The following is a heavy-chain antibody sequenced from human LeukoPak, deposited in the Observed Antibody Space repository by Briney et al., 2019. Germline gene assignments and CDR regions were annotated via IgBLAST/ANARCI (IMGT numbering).Heavy chain of an antibody. V-gene: IGHV4-59*08. Sequence: SETLSLTCTVSGGSISSYYWSWIRQPPGKGQEWIGYIYYSRSTNYNPSLKSRVTISVDTSKNQFSLKLSSVTAADTAVYYCARHFWEYSSSWFNGGFDYWGQGTLVTVSS. D-gene: IGHD6-13*01. CDR2: IYYSRST. J-gene: IGHJ4*02. CDR1: GGSISSYY. CDR3: ARHFWEYSSSWFNGGFDY.